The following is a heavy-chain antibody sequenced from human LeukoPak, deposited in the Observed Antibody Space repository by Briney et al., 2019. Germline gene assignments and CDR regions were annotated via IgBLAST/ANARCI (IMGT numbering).Heavy chain of an antibody. CDR2: ISSSSSTI. Sequence: GGSLRLSCAASGFTFSSYSMNWVRQAPGEGLEWVSYISSSSSTIYYADSVKGRFTISRDNAKNSLYLQMNSLRAEDTAVYYCARDIRITIFGGYFDYWGQGTLVTVSS. V-gene: IGHV3-48*01. CDR3: ARDIRITIFGGYFDY. CDR1: GFTFSSYS. D-gene: IGHD3-3*01. J-gene: IGHJ4*02.